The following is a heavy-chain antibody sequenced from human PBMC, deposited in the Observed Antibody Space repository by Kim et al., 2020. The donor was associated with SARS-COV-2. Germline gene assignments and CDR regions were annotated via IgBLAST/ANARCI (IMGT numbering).Heavy chain of an antibody. J-gene: IGHJ4*02. CDR1: GFTFISYG. CDR3: ARDRGYSGYDSSFVDY. V-gene: IGHV3-33*01. D-gene: IGHD5-12*01. CDR2: IWYDGSNK. Sequence: GGSLRLSCAASGFTFISYGMHWVRQAPGKGLEWVAVIWYDGSNKDYADSVKGRFTISRDNSKNTLYLQMNSLRIEDTAVYYCARDRGYSGYDSSFVDYWGQGTLVTVSS.